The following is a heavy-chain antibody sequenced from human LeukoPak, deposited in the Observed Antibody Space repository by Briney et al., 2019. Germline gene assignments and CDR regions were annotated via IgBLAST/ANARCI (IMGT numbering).Heavy chain of an antibody. V-gene: IGHV3-11*04. J-gene: IGHJ6*03. CDR2: ISVAGTIT. CDR1: GFIVSSNY. D-gene: IGHD3-16*01. CDR3: ARDAESPGTIMTTYYYYMDV. Sequence: NPGGSLRLSCTASGFIVSSNYMSWVRQAPGKGLEWISYISVAGTITYYADSVKGRFTISRDNAKNSLYLQMNSLRAEDTAVYYCARDAESPGTIMTTYYYYMDVWGTGTTVTISS.